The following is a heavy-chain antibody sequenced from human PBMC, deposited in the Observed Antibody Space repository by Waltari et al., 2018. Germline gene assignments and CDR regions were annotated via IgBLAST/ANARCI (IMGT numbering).Heavy chain of an antibody. CDR2: INHSGST. D-gene: IGHD3-10*01. Sequence: QVQLQQWGAGLLKPSETLSLTCAVYGGSFSGYYWSWIRQPPGKGLEWIGEINHSGSTNYSPSLKGRVPISVDTSKNQCSLKLSSVTAADTAVYYCAREITMVRGVIMYYFDYWGQGTLVTVSS. V-gene: IGHV4-34*01. J-gene: IGHJ4*02. CDR3: AREITMVRGVIMYYFDY. CDR1: GGSFSGYY.